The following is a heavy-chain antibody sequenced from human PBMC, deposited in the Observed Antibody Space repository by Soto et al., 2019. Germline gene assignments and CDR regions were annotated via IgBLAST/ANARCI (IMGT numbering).Heavy chain of an antibody. D-gene: IGHD6-13*01. CDR3: AKDPFISDEQQLVGGMDV. CDR2: ISGSGGST. Sequence: GGSLRLSCAASGFTFSSYAMSWVRQAPGKGLEWVSAISGSGGSTYYADSVKGRFTISRDNSKNTLYLQMNSLRAEDTAVYYCAKDPFISDEQQLVGGMDVWGQGTTVTVSS. J-gene: IGHJ6*02. V-gene: IGHV3-23*01. CDR1: GFTFSSYA.